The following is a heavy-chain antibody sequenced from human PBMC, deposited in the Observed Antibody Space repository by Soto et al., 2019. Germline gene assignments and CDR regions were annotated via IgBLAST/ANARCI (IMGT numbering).Heavy chain of an antibody. J-gene: IGHJ4*02. D-gene: IGHD3-16*01. V-gene: IGHV4-59*01. Sequence: SETLSLTCTVSGGSISSYYWSWIRQPPGKGLEWIGYIYYSGSTYYNPSLKSRISISVDKSKNQFSLNLSSVTAADTAVYYCARDLGVATRGDYWGQGTLVTVSS. CDR1: GGSISSYY. CDR3: ARDLGVATRGDY. CDR2: IYYSGST.